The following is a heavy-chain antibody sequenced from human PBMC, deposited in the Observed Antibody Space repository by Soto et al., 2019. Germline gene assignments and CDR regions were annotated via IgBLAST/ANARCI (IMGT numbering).Heavy chain of an antibody. CDR1: GGSISSGDYY. V-gene: IGHV4-30-4*01. CDR3: ARDVGYPETDNWFDP. J-gene: IGHJ5*02. D-gene: IGHD5-12*01. CDR2: IYYSGST. Sequence: SETLSLTCTVSGGSISSGDYYWSWIRQPPGKGLEWIGYIYYSGSTYYNPSLKSRVTISVDTSKNQFSLKLSSVTAADTAVYYCARDVGYPETDNWFDPWGQGTLVTVSS.